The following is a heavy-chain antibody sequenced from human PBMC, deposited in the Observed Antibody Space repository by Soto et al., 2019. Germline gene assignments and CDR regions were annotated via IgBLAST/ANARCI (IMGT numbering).Heavy chain of an antibody. CDR1: GFSLSTSGVG. CDR2: IYWDDDK. Sequence: QITLKESGPTLVKPTQTLTLSCTFSGFSLSTSGVGVGWIRQPPGKALEWLALIYWDDDKRYSPSLESRLTLTKDTSNNQAVLTMTNLDPVDTATSYCAHRRGSGWLDYWGQGTLVTVSS. J-gene: IGHJ4*02. CDR3: AHRRGSGWLDY. D-gene: IGHD6-19*01. V-gene: IGHV2-5*02.